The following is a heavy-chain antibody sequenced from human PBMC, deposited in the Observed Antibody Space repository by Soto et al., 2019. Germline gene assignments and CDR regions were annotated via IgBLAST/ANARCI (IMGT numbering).Heavy chain of an antibody. V-gene: IGHV3-7*01. CDR3: ARQPSHDILWEGHYMDV. J-gene: IGHJ6*03. Sequence: GGSLRLSCAASRFTFSSYWMSWVRQAPGKGLEWVANIKQDGSEKYYVDSVKGRFTISRDNAKNSLYLQMNSLRAEDTAVYYCARQPSHDILWEGHYMDVWGKGTTVTVSS. CDR1: RFTFSSYW. CDR2: IKQDGSEK. D-gene: IGHD3-9*01.